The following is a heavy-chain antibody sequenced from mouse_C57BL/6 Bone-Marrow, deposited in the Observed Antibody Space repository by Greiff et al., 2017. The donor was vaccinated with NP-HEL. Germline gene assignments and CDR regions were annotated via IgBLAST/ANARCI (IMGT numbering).Heavy chain of an antibody. CDR3: ARAAQDRYYFDY. CDR2: IDPSDSYT. CDR1: GYTFTSYW. V-gene: IGHV1-69*01. J-gene: IGHJ2*01. D-gene: IGHD3-2*02. Sequence: QVQLQQPGAELVMPGASVKLSCKASGYTFTSYWMHWVKQRPGQGLEWIGEIDPSDSYTNYNQKFKGKSTLTVDKSSSTAYMQLSSLTSEDSAVYYCARAAQDRYYFDYWGQGTTLTVSS.